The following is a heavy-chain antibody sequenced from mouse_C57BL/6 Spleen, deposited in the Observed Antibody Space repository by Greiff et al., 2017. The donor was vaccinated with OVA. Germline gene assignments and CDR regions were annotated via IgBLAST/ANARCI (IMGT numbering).Heavy chain of an antibody. V-gene: IGHV5-9-1*02. CDR1: GFTFSSYA. D-gene: IGHD2-4*01. Sequence: EVKLVESGEGLVKPGGSLKLSCAASGFTFSSYAMSWVRQTPEKRLEWVAYISSGGDYIYYADTVKGRFTISRDTARNTLYLQMSSLKSEDTAMYYCTRAPIYYDYDGYYFDYWGQGTTLTVSS. CDR2: ISSGGDYI. CDR3: TRAPIYYDYDGYYFDY. J-gene: IGHJ2*01.